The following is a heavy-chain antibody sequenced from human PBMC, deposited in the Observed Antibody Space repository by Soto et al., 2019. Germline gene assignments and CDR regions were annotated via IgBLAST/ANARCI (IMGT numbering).Heavy chain of an antibody. CDR1: GSSVSDASYH. J-gene: IGHJ4*02. Sequence: QVQLQESGPGLVKPSETLSLTCSVSGSSVSDASYHWVWVRQPPGKGLQWIGNIYYSGDTNYNPSLKSRVTISLDTSKNQFSLKLNSVTAADTAVYYCARIVGATPPINWGQGTLVTVSS. V-gene: IGHV4-61*01. CDR3: ARIVGATPPIN. D-gene: IGHD1-26*01. CDR2: IYYSGDT.